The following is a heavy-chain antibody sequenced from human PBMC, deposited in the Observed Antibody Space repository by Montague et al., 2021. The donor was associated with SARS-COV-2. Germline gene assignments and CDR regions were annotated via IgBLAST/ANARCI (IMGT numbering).Heavy chain of an antibody. CDR3: ARGHLSVSMIVVVFTSASYYFDY. CDR2: IKQSGGT. J-gene: IGHJ4*02. Sequence: SETLSLTCGVYGGSFGDDHWSWVRQPPGKGLEWIGDIKQSGGTNYNPSLKSRVTIPVDTSKNQFSLKLTSVTAADTAVYFCARGHLSVSMIVVVFTSASYYFDYWGQGALVTVSS. CDR1: GGSFGDDH. V-gene: IGHV4-34*01. D-gene: IGHD3-22*01.